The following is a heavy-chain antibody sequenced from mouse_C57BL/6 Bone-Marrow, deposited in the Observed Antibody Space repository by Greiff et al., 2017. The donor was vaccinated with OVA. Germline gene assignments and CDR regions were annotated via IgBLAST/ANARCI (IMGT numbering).Heavy chain of an antibody. J-gene: IGHJ2*01. V-gene: IGHV14-2*01. CDR1: GFNITDYY. CDR2: IDPEDGET. D-gene: IGHD1-1*01. Sequence: EVQLQQSGAELVKPGASVKLSCTASGFNITDYYMHWVKQRTEQGLEWIGRIDPEDGETNYAPKFQGKATITADTSSNTAYLQLSSLTSEDTAVYYCAAPTQSTVVVDYWGQGTTLTVSS. CDR3: AAPTQSTVVVDY.